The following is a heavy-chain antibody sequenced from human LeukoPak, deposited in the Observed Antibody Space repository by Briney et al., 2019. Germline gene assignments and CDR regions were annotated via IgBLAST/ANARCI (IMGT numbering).Heavy chain of an antibody. CDR3: ARHDITMVRGVIIRDYGMDV. CDR1: GYTFTGDY. V-gene: IGHV1-18*04. Sequence: GASVKVSCKASGYTFTGDYMHWVRQAPGQGLEWMGWISGYNGDTDYAQKLQGRVTMTTDTSTTTAYMELRSLRSDDTAVYYCARHDITMVRGVIIRDYGMDVWGQGTTATVSS. CDR2: ISGYNGDT. D-gene: IGHD3-10*01. J-gene: IGHJ6*02.